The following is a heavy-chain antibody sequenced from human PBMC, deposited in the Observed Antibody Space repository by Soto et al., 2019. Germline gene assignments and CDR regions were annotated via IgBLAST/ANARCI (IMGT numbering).Heavy chain of an antibody. V-gene: IGHV1-2*04. Sequence: VASVKVSCKASGYTFTGYYMHWVRQAPGQGLEWMGRINPNSGGTNYVQKFQGWVTMTRDTSISTAYMELSRLRSDDTAVYYCARDRPITYYDFWSGYIWHWMRGEYYGMDVWGQGTTVTVSS. J-gene: IGHJ6*02. CDR2: INPNSGGT. CDR3: ARDRPITYYDFWSGYIWHWMRGEYYGMDV. CDR1: GYTFTGYY. D-gene: IGHD3-3*01.